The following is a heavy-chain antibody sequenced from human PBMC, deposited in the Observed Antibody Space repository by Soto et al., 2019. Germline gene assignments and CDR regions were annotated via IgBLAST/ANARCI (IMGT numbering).Heavy chain of an antibody. CDR1: GYTFTSYA. CDR2: ISAYNGNT. D-gene: IGHD3-3*01. Sequence: GASVKVSCKASGYTFTSYAMHWVRQAPGQGLEWMGWISAYNGNTNYAQKLQGRVTMTTDTSTSTAYMELRSLRSDDTAVYYCARDRGKDYDFWSGYPYGMDVWGQGTTVTVSS. V-gene: IGHV1-18*01. J-gene: IGHJ6*02. CDR3: ARDRGKDYDFWSGYPYGMDV.